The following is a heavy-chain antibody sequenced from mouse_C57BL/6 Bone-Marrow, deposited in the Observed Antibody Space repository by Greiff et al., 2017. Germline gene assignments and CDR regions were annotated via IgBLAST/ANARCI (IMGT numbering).Heavy chain of an antibody. Sequence: LQESGPELVKPGASVKISCKASGYAFSSSWMNWVKQRPGKGLEWIGRIYPGDGDTNYNGKFKGKATLTADKSSSTAYMQLSSLTSEDSAVYFCASPIYDGYYGYFDVWGTGTTVTVSS. D-gene: IGHD2-3*01. CDR3: ASPIYDGYYGYFDV. V-gene: IGHV1-82*01. CDR1: GYAFSSSW. CDR2: IYPGDGDT. J-gene: IGHJ1*03.